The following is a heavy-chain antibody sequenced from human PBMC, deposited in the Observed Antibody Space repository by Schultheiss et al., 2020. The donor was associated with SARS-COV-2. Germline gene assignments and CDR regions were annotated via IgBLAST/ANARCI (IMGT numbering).Heavy chain of an antibody. CDR1: GFTFSSYS. V-gene: IGHV4-59*12. D-gene: IGHD3-22*01. Sequence: ESLKISCAASGFTFSSYSMNWVRQAPGKGLEWIGYIYYSGSTNYNPSLKSRVTISVDTSKNQFSLKLSSVTAADTAVYYCASLTYYYDSSGYSADYWGQGTLVTVSS. CDR2: IYYSGST. J-gene: IGHJ4*02. CDR3: ASLTYYYDSSGYSADY.